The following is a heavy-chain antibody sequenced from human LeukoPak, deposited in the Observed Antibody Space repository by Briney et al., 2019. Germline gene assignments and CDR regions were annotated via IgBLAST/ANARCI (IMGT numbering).Heavy chain of an antibody. CDR3: ARALYGGYVDY. D-gene: IGHD4/OR15-4a*01. CDR1: GYTFTSYY. J-gene: IGHJ4*02. Sequence: ASVKVSCKASGYTFTSYYMHWVRQAPGQGLEWMGIINPSGGSTSYAQKFQGRVTMTRNTSISTAYMELSSLRSEDTAVYYCARALYGGYVDYWGQGTLVTVSS. V-gene: IGHV1-46*01. CDR2: INPSGGST.